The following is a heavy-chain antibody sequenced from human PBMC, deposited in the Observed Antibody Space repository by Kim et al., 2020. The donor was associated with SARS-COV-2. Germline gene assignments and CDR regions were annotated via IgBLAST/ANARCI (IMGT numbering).Heavy chain of an antibody. CDR3: AKVLWERDGYNRLFDY. CDR1: GFTFSSYA. V-gene: IGHV3-23*01. J-gene: IGHJ4*02. CDR2: ISGSGGST. Sequence: GGSLRLSCAASGFTFSSYAMSWVRQAPGKGLEWVSAISGSGGSTYYADSVKGRFTISRDNSKNTLYLQMNSLRAEDTAVYYCAKVLWERDGYNRLFDYWGQGTLVTVSS. D-gene: IGHD1-26*01.